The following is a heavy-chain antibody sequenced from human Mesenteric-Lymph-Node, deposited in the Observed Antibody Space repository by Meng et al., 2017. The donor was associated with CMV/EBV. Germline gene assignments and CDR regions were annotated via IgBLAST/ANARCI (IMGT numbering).Heavy chain of an antibody. CDR2: IYYSGST. V-gene: IGHV4-31*02. Sequence: SGGSISSVGYYWSWLRQHPGKGLEWIGYIYYSGSTYYNPSLKSRVTISVDTSKNQFSLKLSSVTAADTAVYYCASSRAYSSSSEIDYWGQGTLVTVSS. D-gene: IGHD6-6*01. CDR1: GGSISSVGYY. CDR3: ASSRAYSSSSEIDY. J-gene: IGHJ4*02.